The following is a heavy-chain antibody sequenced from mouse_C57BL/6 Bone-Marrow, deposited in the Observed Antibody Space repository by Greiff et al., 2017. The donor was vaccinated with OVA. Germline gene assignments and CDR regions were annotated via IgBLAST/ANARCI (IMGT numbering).Heavy chain of an antibody. CDR2: ISYSGST. CDR3: ARADSSGYPWFAY. D-gene: IGHD3-2*02. Sequence: EVHLVESGPGMVKPSQSLSLTCTVTGYSITSGYDWHWIRHFPGNKLEWMGYISYSGSTNYNPSLKSRISITHDTSKNHFFLKLNSVTTEDTATYYCARADSSGYPWFAYWGQGTLVTVSA. CDR1: GYSITSGYD. V-gene: IGHV3-1*01. J-gene: IGHJ3*01.